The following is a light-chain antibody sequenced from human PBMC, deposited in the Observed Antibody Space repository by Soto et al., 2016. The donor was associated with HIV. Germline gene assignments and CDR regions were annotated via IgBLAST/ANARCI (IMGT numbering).Light chain of an antibody. CDR3: QQYKNYPLT. Sequence: DIQMTQSPSTLSASVGDRVTITCRASQSINSWLAWYQQKPGKAPKLLIYKASSLESGVPSRFSGSGSGTEFTLTISSLQPDDFATYFCQQYKNYPLTFGGGTKVEIK. V-gene: IGKV1-5*03. CDR2: KAS. J-gene: IGKJ4*01. CDR1: QSINSW.